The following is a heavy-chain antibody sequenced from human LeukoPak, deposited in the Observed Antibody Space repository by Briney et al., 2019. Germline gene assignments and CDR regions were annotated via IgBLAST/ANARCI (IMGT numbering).Heavy chain of an antibody. V-gene: IGHV3-23*01. CDR1: GFTFSRYA. Sequence: PGGSLRLSCAASGFTFSRYAMSWVRQAPGKGLEWVSAISGSGGSTYYADSVKGRFTISRDNSKNTLYLQMNSLRAEDTAVYYCAKGDCSGGSCYSPFDYWGQGTLVTVSS. CDR2: ISGSGGST. D-gene: IGHD2-15*01. J-gene: IGHJ4*02. CDR3: AKGDCSGGSCYSPFDY.